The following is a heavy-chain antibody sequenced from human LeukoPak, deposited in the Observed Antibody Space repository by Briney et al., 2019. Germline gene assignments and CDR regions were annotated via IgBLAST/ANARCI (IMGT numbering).Heavy chain of an antibody. J-gene: IGHJ4*02. CDR3: ARDFNSFLADCSGGQCLFMS. CDR2: IKTDGSEK. D-gene: IGHD2-15*01. CDR1: GFTFSNYW. V-gene: IGHV3-7*01. Sequence: GGSLRLSCEGSGFTFSNYWMGWVRQAAGKGLQWVANIKTDGSEKYYVDSVKGRFTISRDNAKNSLYLQMDSLRAEDTAMYYCARDFNSFLADCSGGQCLFMSWGQGVLVTVSS.